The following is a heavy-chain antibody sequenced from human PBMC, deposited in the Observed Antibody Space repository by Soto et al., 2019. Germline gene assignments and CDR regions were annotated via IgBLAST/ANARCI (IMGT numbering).Heavy chain of an antibody. D-gene: IGHD3-16*01. CDR1: GDTFSSYS. Sequence: QAQLVQSGAEVKRPGSSVKVSCKASGDTFSSYSISWVRQAPGQGLEWMGRIIPMVGTPNYAQKFQGRVTFSADKSTSTAYMVLNRLISDDKAVYYCATDGGSTASSAYNYFMDVWGKGTPVTVSS. CDR3: ATDGGSTASSAYNYFMDV. V-gene: IGHV1-69*08. J-gene: IGHJ6*03. CDR2: IIPMVGTP.